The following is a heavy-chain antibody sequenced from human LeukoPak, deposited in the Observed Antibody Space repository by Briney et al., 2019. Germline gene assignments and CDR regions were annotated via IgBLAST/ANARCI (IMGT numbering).Heavy chain of an antibody. CDR1: GYSFTTYW. J-gene: IGHJ4*02. Sequence: GESLKISCKGSGYSFTTYWIGWGRQMPGKGLEWMGIIYPGDSDTRDSPSFQGQVTFSAAKSISTAYLQWSSLKASDTAMYYCARSSGSYFDYWGQGTLVTVSS. D-gene: IGHD1-26*01. V-gene: IGHV5-51*01. CDR3: ARSSGSYFDY. CDR2: IYPGDSDT.